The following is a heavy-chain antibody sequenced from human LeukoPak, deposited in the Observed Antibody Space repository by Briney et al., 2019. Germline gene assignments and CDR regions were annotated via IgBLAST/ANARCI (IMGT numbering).Heavy chain of an antibody. CDR3: AGENHRGSYYYDSSGPGWFDP. CDR1: GGSFSGYY. J-gene: IGHJ5*02. Sequence: SETLSLTCAVYGGSFSGYYWSWIRQPPGKGLEWIGEINHSGSTHYNPSLKSRVTISVDTSKNQFSLKLSSVTAADTAVYYCAGENHRGSYYYDSSGPGWFDPWGQGTLVTVSS. V-gene: IGHV4-34*01. CDR2: INHSGST. D-gene: IGHD3-22*01.